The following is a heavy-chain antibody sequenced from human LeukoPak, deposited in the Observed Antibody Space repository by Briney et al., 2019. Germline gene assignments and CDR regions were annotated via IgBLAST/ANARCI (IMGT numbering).Heavy chain of an antibody. Sequence: SETLSLTCTVSGGSVSSGSYYGSWIRQPPGKGLEWIGYIYYSGSTNYNPSLKSRVTISVDTSKNQFSLKLSSVTAADTAVYYCARGGYYYYYYGMDVWGKGTTVTVSS. CDR2: IYYSGST. CDR1: GGSVSSGSYY. D-gene: IGHD2-15*01. CDR3: ARGGYYYYYYGMDV. V-gene: IGHV4-61*01. J-gene: IGHJ6*04.